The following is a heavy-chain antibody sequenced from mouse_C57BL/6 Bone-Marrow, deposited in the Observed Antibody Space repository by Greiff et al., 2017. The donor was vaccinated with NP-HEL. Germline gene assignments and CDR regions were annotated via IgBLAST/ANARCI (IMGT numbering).Heavy chain of an antibody. V-gene: IGHV10-1*01. CDR3: VRQGDDGYYLDY. D-gene: IGHD2-3*01. CDR1: GFSFNTYA. J-gene: IGHJ2*01. CDR2: IRSKSNNYAT. Sequence: EVMLVESGGGLVQPKGSLKLSCAASGFSFNTYAMNWVRQAPGKGLEWVARIRSKSNNYATYYADSLKDRFTISRDDSESMLYLQMNNLKTEDTAMYYCVRQGDDGYYLDYWGQGTTLTVSS.